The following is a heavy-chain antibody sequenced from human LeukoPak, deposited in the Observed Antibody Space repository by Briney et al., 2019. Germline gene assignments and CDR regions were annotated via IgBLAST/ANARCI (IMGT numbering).Heavy chain of an antibody. V-gene: IGHV1-69*13. J-gene: IGHJ4*02. Sequence: SVKVSCKASGGTFSSYAISWVRRAPGQGLEWMGGIIPIFGTANYAQKFQGRVTITADESTSTAYMELSSLRSEDTAVYYCASTGYSSGWWSPYYFDYWGQGTLVTVSS. CDR1: GGTFSSYA. CDR3: ASTGYSSGWWSPYYFDY. CDR2: IIPIFGTA. D-gene: IGHD6-19*01.